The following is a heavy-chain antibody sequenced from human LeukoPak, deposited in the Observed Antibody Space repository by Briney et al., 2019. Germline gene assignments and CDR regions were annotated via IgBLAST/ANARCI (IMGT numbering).Heavy chain of an antibody. V-gene: IGHV4-59*01. D-gene: IGHD2-2*01. CDR3: ARGYDNNPKFDY. CDR2: IYYSGST. CDR1: GGSIRSYY. J-gene: IGHJ4*02. Sequence: PSETLSLTCTVSGGSIRSYYWSWIRQPPGKGLEWIGYIYYSGSTNYTPSLKSRVTISVDTSKHQFSLKLSSVTAADTAVYYCARGYDNNPKFDYWGQGTLVTVSS.